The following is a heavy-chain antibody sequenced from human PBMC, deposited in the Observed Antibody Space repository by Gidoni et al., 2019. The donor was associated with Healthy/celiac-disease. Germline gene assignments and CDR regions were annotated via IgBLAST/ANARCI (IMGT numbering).Heavy chain of an antibody. J-gene: IGHJ3*02. V-gene: IGHV2-5*02. CDR1: GFSLSTSGVG. Sequence: QITLKESGPTLVKPTQTLTLTCTFSGFSLSTSGVGVGWIRQPPGKALEWLALIYWDDDKRYSPSLKSRLTITKDTSKNQVVLTMTNMDPVDTATYYCAHRVVAASCDAFDIWGQGTMVTVSS. D-gene: IGHD2-15*01. CDR3: AHRVVAASCDAFDI. CDR2: IYWDDDK.